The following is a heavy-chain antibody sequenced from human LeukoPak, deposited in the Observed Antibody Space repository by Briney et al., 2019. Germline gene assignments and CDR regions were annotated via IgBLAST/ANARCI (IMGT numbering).Heavy chain of an antibody. V-gene: IGHV3-30-3*01. CDR2: ISYDGSNK. D-gene: IGHD3-22*01. J-gene: IGHJ4*02. Sequence: GGSLRLSCAASGFTFSTYWMTWVRQAPGKGLEWVAVISYDGSNKYYADSVKGRFTISRDNSKNTLYLQMNSLRAEDTAVYYCARGQRITMIVVQDYWGQGTLVTVSS. CDR3: ARGQRITMIVVQDY. CDR1: GFTFSTYW.